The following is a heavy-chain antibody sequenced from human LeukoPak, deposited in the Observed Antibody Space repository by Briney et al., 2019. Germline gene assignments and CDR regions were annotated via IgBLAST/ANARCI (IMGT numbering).Heavy chain of an antibody. CDR3: AKDAYTSGWPENFDS. V-gene: IGHV3-23*01. CDR1: GFTFSSYA. J-gene: IGHJ4*02. D-gene: IGHD6-19*01. Sequence: PGGSLRLSCAASGFTFSSYAMSWVRQAPGEGLEWVSTITVSGTTTHYADSVKGRFTISRDNSKNTLYLQMNGLRAEDTAMYFCAKDAYTSGWPENFDSWGQGTLVTVSS. CDR2: ITVSGTTT.